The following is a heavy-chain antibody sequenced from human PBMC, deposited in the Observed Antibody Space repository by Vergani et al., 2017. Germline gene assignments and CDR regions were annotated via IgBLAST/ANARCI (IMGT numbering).Heavy chain of an antibody. D-gene: IGHD5-18*01. CDR3: AKITGPLWLGGYFDY. CDR2: ISGSGGST. V-gene: IGHV3-23*04. Sequence: VQLVESGGGVVQPGRSLRLSCAASGFTFSSYAMSWVRQAPGKGLEWVSAISGSGGSTYYADSVKGRFTISRDNSKNTLYLQMNSLRAEDTAVYYCAKITGPLWLGGYFDYWGQGTLVTVSS. CDR1: GFTFSSYA. J-gene: IGHJ4*02.